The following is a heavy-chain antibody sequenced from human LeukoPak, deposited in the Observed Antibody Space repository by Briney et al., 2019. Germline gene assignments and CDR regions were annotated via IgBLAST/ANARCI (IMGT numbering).Heavy chain of an antibody. V-gene: IGHV1-18*01. CDR2: ISADNGNT. J-gene: IGHJ4*02. D-gene: IGHD2-21*01. Sequence: ASVKVSCKASGYTFTSYGISWVRQAPGQGLEWMGWISADNGNTNYAQKVQGRVTMTTDTSTSTAYMELRSLRSDDTAVYHCAREPVPIQEKAFDYWGQGTLVTVSS. CDR1: GYTFTSYG. CDR3: AREPVPIQEKAFDY.